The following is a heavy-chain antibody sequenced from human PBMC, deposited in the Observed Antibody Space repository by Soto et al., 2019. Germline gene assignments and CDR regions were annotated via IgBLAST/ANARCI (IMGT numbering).Heavy chain of an antibody. CDR1: GFTFSTYG. D-gene: IGHD6-13*01. V-gene: IGHV3-30*18. CDR3: VKEVLAAGTGWFDP. CDR2: ISYDENTK. Sequence: QVQLVESGGGVVQPGRSLRLSCEASGFTFSTYGMHWVRQAPGKGLEWVAVISYDENTKYYADSLKGRFTISRDNSKNTLYLEMNSLRPEDTAVYYCVKEVLAAGTGWFDPWGQGTLVTVSS. J-gene: IGHJ5*02.